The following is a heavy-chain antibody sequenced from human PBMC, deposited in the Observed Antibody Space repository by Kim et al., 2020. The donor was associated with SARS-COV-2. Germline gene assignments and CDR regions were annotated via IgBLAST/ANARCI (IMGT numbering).Heavy chain of an antibody. D-gene: IGHD3-22*01. J-gene: IGHJ4*02. CDR2: ISGIDGTT. CDR1: GFTFSNFA. Sequence: GGSLRLSCAASGFTFSNFAMTWVRQAPGKGLEWVSTISGIDGTTTYADSVKGRFTISRDNSKNTLYLQMNSLRADDTAVYYCAKYSQTYYYWVDYWGQGT. CDR3: AKYSQTYYYWVDY. V-gene: IGHV3-23*01.